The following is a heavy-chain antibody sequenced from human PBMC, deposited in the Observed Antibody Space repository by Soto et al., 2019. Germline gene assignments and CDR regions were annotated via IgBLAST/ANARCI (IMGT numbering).Heavy chain of an antibody. Sequence: GGSLRLSCAASGFTFSSYWMHWVRQAPGKGLVWVSRINSDGSSTSYADSVKGRFTISRDNAKNTLYLQMNSLRAEDTAVYYCWVYSGSYYSFDYWGQGTLVTVSS. J-gene: IGHJ4*02. V-gene: IGHV3-74*01. D-gene: IGHD1-26*01. CDR3: WVYSGSYYSFDY. CDR2: INSDGSST. CDR1: GFTFSSYW.